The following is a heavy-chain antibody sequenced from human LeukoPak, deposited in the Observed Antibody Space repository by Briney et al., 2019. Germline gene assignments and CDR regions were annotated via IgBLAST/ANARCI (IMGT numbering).Heavy chain of an antibody. D-gene: IGHD6-19*01. J-gene: IGHJ6*02. V-gene: IGHV5-51*01. CDR2: IYPGDSDT. CDR1: GYSFTSYW. Sequence: GESLKIFCKGSGYSFTSYWIGWVRQMPGKGVEWMGIIYPGDSDTRYSPSFQGQVTISADKSISTAYLQWSSLKASDTAMYYCARRAVAGTSRWDGMDVWGQGTTVTVSS. CDR3: ARRAVAGTSRWDGMDV.